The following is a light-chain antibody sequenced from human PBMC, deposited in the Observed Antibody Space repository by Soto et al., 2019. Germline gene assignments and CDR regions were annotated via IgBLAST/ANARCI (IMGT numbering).Light chain of an antibody. V-gene: IGKV1-5*01. CDR2: DAS. J-gene: IGKJ2*01. Sequence: DIQMTQSPSTLSASVRDRVTITCRASQSISSWLAWYQQKPGKAPKLLIYDASSLESGVPSRFSGSGSGTEFTLTISSLQPDDFATYYCQQYNSYSRTFGQGTKLEIK. CDR3: QQYNSYSRT. CDR1: QSISSW.